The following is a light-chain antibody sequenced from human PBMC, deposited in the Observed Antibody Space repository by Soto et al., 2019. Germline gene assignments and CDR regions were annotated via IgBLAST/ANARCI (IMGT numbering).Light chain of an antibody. CDR2: DAS. V-gene: IGKV3-11*01. Sequence: EIVLTQSPATLPLSPGKRATLSFRASQSVSSYLAWYQPKPGKAPRLLIYDASNTATGIPARLSVSGSGTDFTLAISSLEPEDFAVYDCQQRSNWPTFGQGTKVDIK. J-gene: IGKJ1*01. CDR3: QQRSNWPT. CDR1: QSVSSY.